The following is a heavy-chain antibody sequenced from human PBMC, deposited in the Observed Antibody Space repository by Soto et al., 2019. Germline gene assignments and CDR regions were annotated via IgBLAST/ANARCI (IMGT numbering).Heavy chain of an antibody. D-gene: IGHD6-6*01. CDR3: AREGSSIAAPRGAFDI. CDR2: INPNSGGT. Sequence: QVQLVQSGAEVKKPGASVKVSCKASGYTFTGYYMHWVRQAPGQGLEWMGWINPNSGGTNYAQKFQGWVTMTRDTSISTAYMELSRLRSDDTAVYYCAREGSSIAAPRGAFDIWGQGTMVTVSS. J-gene: IGHJ3*02. V-gene: IGHV1-2*04. CDR1: GYTFTGYY.